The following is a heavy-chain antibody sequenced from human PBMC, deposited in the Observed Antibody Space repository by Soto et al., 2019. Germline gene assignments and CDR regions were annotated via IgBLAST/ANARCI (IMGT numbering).Heavy chain of an antibody. Sequence: GASVKVSCKASGYTFTSYVISWVRQAPGQGLEWMGWISAYNGNTNYAQKLQGRVTITTDTSTSPAYMELSSLRSDDTAVYYCERDSWYSGSYYNRYYGMDVWGQGTTVTVSS. CDR2: ISAYNGNT. J-gene: IGHJ6*02. CDR3: ERDSWYSGSYYNRYYGMDV. V-gene: IGHV1-18*04. D-gene: IGHD1-26*01. CDR1: GYTFTSYV.